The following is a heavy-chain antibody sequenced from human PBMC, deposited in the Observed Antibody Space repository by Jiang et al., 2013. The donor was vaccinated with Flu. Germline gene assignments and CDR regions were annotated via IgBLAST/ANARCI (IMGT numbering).Heavy chain of an antibody. V-gene: IGHV1-69*01. D-gene: IGHD2-8*01. J-gene: IGHJ3*02. CDR3: ARAKLGYCTNGVCYFAFDI. CDR2: IIPIFGTA. Sequence: GAEVKKPGSSVKVSCKASGGTFSSYAISWVRQAPGQGLEWMGGIIPIFGTANYAQKFQGRVTITADESTSTAYMELSSLRSEDTAVYYCARAKLGYCTNGVCYFAFDIWGQGTMVTVSS. CDR1: GGTFSSYA.